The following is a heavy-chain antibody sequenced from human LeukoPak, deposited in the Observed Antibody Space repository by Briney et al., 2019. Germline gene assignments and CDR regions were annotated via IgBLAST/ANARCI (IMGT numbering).Heavy chain of an antibody. CDR1: GYTFTSYD. D-gene: IGHD6-6*01. V-gene: IGHV1-8*01. CDR2: MNPNSGNT. CDR3: AFSMAAFYYYYYYMDV. J-gene: IGHJ6*03. Sequence: ASVKVSCKASGYTFTSYDINWVRQATGQGLEWMGWMNPNSGNTGYAQKFQGRVTMTRNTSISTAYMELSSLRSEDTAVYYCAFSMAAFYYYYYYMDVWGKGTTVTVSS.